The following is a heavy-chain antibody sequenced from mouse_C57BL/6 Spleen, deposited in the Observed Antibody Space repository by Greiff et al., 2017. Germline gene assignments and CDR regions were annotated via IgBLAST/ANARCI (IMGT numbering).Heavy chain of an antibody. J-gene: IGHJ2*01. CDR2: IYPGDGDT. CDR3: ARRLGHFDY. Sequence: VQVVESGPELVKPGASVKISCKASGYAFSSSWMNWVKQRPGKGLEWIGRIYPGDGDTNYNGKFKGKATLTADKSSSTAYMQLSSLTSEDSAVYFCARRLGHFDYWGQGTTLTVSS. V-gene: IGHV1-82*01. D-gene: IGHD4-1*01. CDR1: GYAFSSSW.